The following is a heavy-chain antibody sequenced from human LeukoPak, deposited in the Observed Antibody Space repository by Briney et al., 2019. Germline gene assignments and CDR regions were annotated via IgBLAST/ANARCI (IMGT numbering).Heavy chain of an antibody. CDR3: ARTYSTGQDHYYYMDV. CDR2: INPNSGGT. CDR1: GYTFTAYY. J-gene: IGHJ6*03. V-gene: IGHV1-2*02. D-gene: IGHD6-19*01. Sequence: ASVKVSCKASGYTFTAYYIHWVRQAPGQGLEWMGWINPNSGGTSYAQKFQGRVTMTSDTSISTAYMELSRLRSDDTAVYYCARTYSTGQDHYYYMDVWGKGTTVTISS.